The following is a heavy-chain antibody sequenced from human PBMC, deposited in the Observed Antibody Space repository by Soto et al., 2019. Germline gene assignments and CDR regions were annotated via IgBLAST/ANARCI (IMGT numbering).Heavy chain of an antibody. V-gene: IGHV1-69*01. CDR2: IIPIFGTA. J-gene: IGHJ6*02. CDR3: ARGDIVVVPAAIRHYYYYYGMDV. CDR1: GGTFSSYA. D-gene: IGHD2-2*02. Sequence: QVQLVQSGAEVKKPGSSVKVSCKASGGTFSSYAISWVRQAPGQGLEWMGGIIPIFGTANYAQKFQGRVAITADESTRTAYMELSSLRSEDTAVYYCARGDIVVVPAAIRHYYYYYGMDVWGQGTTVTVSS.